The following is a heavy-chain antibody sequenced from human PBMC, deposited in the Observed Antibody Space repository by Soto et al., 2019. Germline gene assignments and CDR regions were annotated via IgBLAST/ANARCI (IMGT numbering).Heavy chain of an antibody. CDR3: VKGSAAGAGYFYDN. Sequence: GGSLRLSCSASGFPFSLYGVRWVRQAPGKGLEYVAGISSDGGETYHADSVKGRFTISRDNPKKTLYLQMTSLRVEDTAVYYCVKGSAAGAGYFYDNWGQGTLVTVSS. V-gene: IGHV3-64D*06. J-gene: IGHJ4*02. CDR1: GFPFSLYG. D-gene: IGHD6-13*01. CDR2: ISSDGGET.